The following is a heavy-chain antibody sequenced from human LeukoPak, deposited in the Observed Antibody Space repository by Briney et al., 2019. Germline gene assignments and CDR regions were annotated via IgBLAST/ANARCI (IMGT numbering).Heavy chain of an antibody. CDR2: TYYRSKWYN. D-gene: IGHD5-18*01. CDR1: GDSVSSNSAA. V-gene: IGHV6-1*01. CDR3: ARENRYTYGQKGNWFDP. Sequence: SQTLSLTCAISGDSVSSNSAAWNWIRQSQARDLEWLGRTYYRSKWYNDYAVSVKSRITINPDTSKNQFSLQLNSVTPEDTAFYYCARENRYTYGQKGNWFDPWGQGTLVTVSS. J-gene: IGHJ5*02.